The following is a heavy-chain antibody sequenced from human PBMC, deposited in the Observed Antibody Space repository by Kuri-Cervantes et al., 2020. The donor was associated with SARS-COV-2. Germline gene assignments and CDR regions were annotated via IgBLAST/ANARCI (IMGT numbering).Heavy chain of an antibody. V-gene: IGHV4-39*01. CDR2: IYYSGST. J-gene: IGHJ4*02. CDR3: ATGSQWLGYLDY. D-gene: IGHD6-19*01. Sequence: SETLSLTCTVSGGSISSSSYYWGWIRQPPGQGLEWIGSIYYSGSTNYNPSLKSRVTMSVDTSKNQFSLKLSSVTAADTAVYYCATGSQWLGYLDYWGQGTLVTVSS. CDR1: GGSISSSSYY.